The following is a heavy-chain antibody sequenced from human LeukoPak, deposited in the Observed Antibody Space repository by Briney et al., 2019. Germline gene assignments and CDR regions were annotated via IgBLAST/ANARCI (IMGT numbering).Heavy chain of an antibody. D-gene: IGHD2-15*01. CDR1: GGTFSSYA. V-gene: IGHV1-69*13. CDR3: ARSGYCSGGSCSEYFQH. Sequence: RGASVKVSCKASGGTFSSYAISWVRQAPGRGLEWMGGIIPIFGTANYAQKFQGRVTITADESTSTAYMELSSLRSEDTAVYYCARSGYCSGGSCSEYFQHWGQGTLVTVSS. J-gene: IGHJ1*01. CDR2: IIPIFGTA.